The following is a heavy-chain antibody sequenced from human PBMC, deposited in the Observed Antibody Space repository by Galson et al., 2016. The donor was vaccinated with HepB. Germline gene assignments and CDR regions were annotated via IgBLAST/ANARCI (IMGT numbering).Heavy chain of an antibody. CDR1: GFIVNHNY. D-gene: IGHD3-10*01. J-gene: IGHJ5*02. Sequence: SLRLSCAASGFIVNHNYMHWVRQAPGRGLAWVSVIYTGTAAFYTDSVTGRLTITRDNSENTRYLQMNSLRAGDTALYYCPKGVNQQQPYYFAPWGQGILVTVAS. V-gene: IGHV3-53*01. CDR3: PKGVNQQQPYYFAP. CDR2: IYTGTAA.